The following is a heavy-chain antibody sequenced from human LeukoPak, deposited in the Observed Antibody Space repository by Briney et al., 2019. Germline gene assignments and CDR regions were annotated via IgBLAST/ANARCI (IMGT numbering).Heavy chain of an antibody. CDR1: GGSINNYY. J-gene: IGHJ4*02. V-gene: IGHV4-59*08. D-gene: IGHD1-26*01. CDR2: IFSSENT. Sequence: TSETLSLTCTVSGGSINNYYWSWIRQPPGKGLEWIGYIFSSENTYYNPSLKSRVTMSVDTPKNQFSLKLTSVTDADTAVYYCARQGGSYSPFGFWGQGTLVTVSS. CDR3: ARQGGSYSPFGF.